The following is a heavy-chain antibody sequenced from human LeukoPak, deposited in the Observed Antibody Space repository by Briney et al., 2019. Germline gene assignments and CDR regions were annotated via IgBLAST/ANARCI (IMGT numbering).Heavy chain of an antibody. D-gene: IGHD3-22*01. CDR3: ARHPKNYYTSSGYYDY. J-gene: IGHJ4*02. CDR2: IYYSGIT. V-gene: IGHV4-39*01. CDR1: GGSISSGFYY. Sequence: SETLSLTCTVSGGSISSGFYYWAWIRQPPGKGLEWIGSIYYSGITYYNPSLKSPVTISVDTANNQFSLRLGSVTAADTAVYYCARHPKNYYTSSGYYDYWGQGTLVTVSS.